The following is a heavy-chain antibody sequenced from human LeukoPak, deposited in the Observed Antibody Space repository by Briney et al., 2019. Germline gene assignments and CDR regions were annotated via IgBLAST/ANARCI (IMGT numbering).Heavy chain of an antibody. CDR3: AGGEGQFLVPPDY. V-gene: IGHV1-69*13. D-gene: IGHD1-26*01. Sequence: GASVKVCCKAAGGTFSTNPISWVRQAPGQGLEWMGGTIPMFRKVNYAQKFQDRITITADESTSTAYLELSSLKSDDTAVYYCAGGEGQFLVPPDYWGQGTLVTVSS. J-gene: IGHJ4*02. CDR1: GGTFSTNP. CDR2: TIPMFRKV.